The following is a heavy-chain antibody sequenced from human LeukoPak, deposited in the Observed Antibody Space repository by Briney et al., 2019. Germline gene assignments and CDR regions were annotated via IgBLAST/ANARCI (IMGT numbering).Heavy chain of an antibody. D-gene: IGHD6-13*01. CDR1: GYTFTGYY. CDR2: INPNSGGT. CDR3: AREAELDFSVSSSWYYFAY. Sequence: ASVKVSCKASGYTFTGYYIHWVRQAPGQGLEWMGWINPNSGGTNYAQKVQGRVTMTRDTSISTSYMELSSLSSEDTAVYYCAREAELDFSVSSSWYYFAYWGQGTLVTVSS. V-gene: IGHV1-2*02. J-gene: IGHJ4*02.